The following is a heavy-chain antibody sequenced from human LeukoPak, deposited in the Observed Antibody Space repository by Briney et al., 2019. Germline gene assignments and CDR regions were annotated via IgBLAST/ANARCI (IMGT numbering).Heavy chain of an antibody. CDR2: IYYSGST. D-gene: IGHD3-10*01. CDR3: ARGSGLRGWFGESRILNWFDP. V-gene: IGHV4-39*07. Sequence: NPSETLSLTCTVSGGSISSSSYYWGWIRQPPGKGLEWIGSIYYSGSTYYNPSLKSRVTISVDTSKNQFSLKLSSVTAADTAVYYCARGSGLRGWFGESRILNWFDPWGQGTLVTVSS. CDR1: GGSISSSSYY. J-gene: IGHJ5*02.